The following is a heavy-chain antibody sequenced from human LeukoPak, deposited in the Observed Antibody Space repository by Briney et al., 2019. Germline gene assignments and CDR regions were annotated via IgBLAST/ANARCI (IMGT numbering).Heavy chain of an antibody. Sequence: SETLSLTCAVYGGSFSGYYWSWIRQPPGKGLEWLGEINHSGSTNYNPSLKSRVTTSVDTSKNQFSLKLSSVTAADTAVYYCARSYYGSGSRYYYYMDVWGKGTTVTVS. CDR2: INHSGST. CDR3: ARSYYGSGSRYYYYMDV. CDR1: GGSFSGYY. D-gene: IGHD3-10*01. J-gene: IGHJ6*03. V-gene: IGHV4-34*01.